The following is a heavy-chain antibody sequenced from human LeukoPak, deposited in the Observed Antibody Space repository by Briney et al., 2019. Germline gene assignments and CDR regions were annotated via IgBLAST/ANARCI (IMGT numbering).Heavy chain of an antibody. V-gene: IGHV3-30*18. J-gene: IGHJ4*02. D-gene: IGHD2-8*01. CDR1: GFTFSSYG. Sequence: PGGSLRLSCAASGFTFSSYGMHWVRQAPGKGLEWVAVISYDGSNKYYADSVKGRFTISRDNSKNTLYLQMNSLRAEDTAVYYCAKVGRYCTNGVCYNSFDYWGQGTLVTVSS. CDR2: ISYDGSNK. CDR3: AKVGRYCTNGVCYNSFDY.